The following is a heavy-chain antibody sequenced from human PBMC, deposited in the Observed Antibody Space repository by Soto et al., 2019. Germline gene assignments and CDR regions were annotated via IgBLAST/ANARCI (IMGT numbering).Heavy chain of an antibody. CDR3: ARQLSHICDS. CDR1: VYKLGSAW. D-gene: IGHD3-3*02. CDR2: IKPGTSDI. J-gene: IGHJ4*02. Sequence: PGESRKISCKVVVYKLGSAWIGWVRQMPGEGLEWMGIIKPGTSDIRYSPSCRGHVTISADEAVSTAYLQWSSLKASDTAMYYCARQLSHICDSWGQGTLVTVSS. V-gene: IGHV5-51*01.